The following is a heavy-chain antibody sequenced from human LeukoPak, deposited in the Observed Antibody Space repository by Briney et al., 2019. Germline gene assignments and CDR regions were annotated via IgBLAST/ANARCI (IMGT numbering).Heavy chain of an antibody. Sequence: ASVKVSCKASGGTFSSYVVSWVRQAPGQGLEWMGWISAYNGNTNYAQKLQGRVTMTTDTSTSTAYMELRSLRSDDTAVYYCARDLKAYYDILTGYFRGDYYYGMDVWGQGTTVTVSS. V-gene: IGHV1-18*01. J-gene: IGHJ6*02. CDR1: GGTFSSYV. CDR2: ISAYNGNT. CDR3: ARDLKAYYDILTGYFRGDYYYGMDV. D-gene: IGHD3-9*01.